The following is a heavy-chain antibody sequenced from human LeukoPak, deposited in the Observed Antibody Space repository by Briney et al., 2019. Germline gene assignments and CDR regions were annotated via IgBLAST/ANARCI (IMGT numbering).Heavy chain of an antibody. D-gene: IGHD3-3*01. CDR1: GYTFTGYY. CDR3: ARDFSVLRFLADP. Sequence: ASVKVSCKASGYTFTGYYIHWVRQAPGQGLEWMGWINPNSGGTNYVQNFQGRVTMTRDTSISTAYMELSRLRSDDTAVYYCARDFSVLRFLADPWGQGTLVTVSS. J-gene: IGHJ5*02. V-gene: IGHV1-2*02. CDR2: INPNSGGT.